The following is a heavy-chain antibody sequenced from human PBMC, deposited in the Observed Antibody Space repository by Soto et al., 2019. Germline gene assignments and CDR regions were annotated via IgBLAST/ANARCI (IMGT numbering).Heavy chain of an antibody. CDR1: GYTFTSYG. CDR2: ISAYNGNT. V-gene: IGHV1-18*01. J-gene: IGHJ6*02. CDR3: AREVGMATIRAVYYYYGMDV. Sequence: ASVKVSCKASGYTFTSYGISWVRQAPGQGLEWMGWISAYNGNTNYAQKLQGRVTMTTDTSTSTAYMELRSLRSDDTAVHYCAREVGMATIRAVYYYYGMDVWGQGTTVTVSS. D-gene: IGHD5-12*01.